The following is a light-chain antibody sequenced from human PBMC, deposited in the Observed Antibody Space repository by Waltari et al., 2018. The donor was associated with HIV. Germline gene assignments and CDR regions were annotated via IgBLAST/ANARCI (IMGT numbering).Light chain of an antibody. CDR2: VNSDGSH. Sequence: QLVLTQSPSASASLGASVKLTCTLSSGPAGSTFACLHQQPEKGPRYLMKVNSDGSHNKGDGIPDRFSGSSSGAERYLTISSLQSDDEADYYCQTWENGPKVFGGGTKLTVV. J-gene: IGLJ3*02. V-gene: IGLV4-69*01. CDR3: QTWENGPKV. CDR1: SGPAGST.